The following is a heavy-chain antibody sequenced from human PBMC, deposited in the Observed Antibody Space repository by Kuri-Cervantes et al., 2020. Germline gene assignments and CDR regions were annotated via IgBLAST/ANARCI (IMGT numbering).Heavy chain of an antibody. CDR2: INPNSGGT. D-gene: IGHD2-2*01. CDR3: SSRPTRGNCSSTSCQGDY. Sequence: ASVQVSCKASGYTFTSYDINWVRQATGQGLEWMGWINPNSGGTNYAQKFQGRVTMTRDTSISTAYMELSRLRSDDTAVYYCSSRPTRGNCSSTSCQGDYWGQGTLVTVSS. CDR1: GYTFTSYD. J-gene: IGHJ4*02. V-gene: IGHV1-2*02.